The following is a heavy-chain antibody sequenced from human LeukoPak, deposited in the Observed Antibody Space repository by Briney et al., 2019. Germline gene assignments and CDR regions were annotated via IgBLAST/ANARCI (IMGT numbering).Heavy chain of an antibody. J-gene: IGHJ4*02. CDR2: MGIGTSTI. V-gene: IGHV3-48*01. CDR3: VRDKDWGFGS. CDR1: GFTFTTYS. Sequence: PGGSLRLSCAASGFTFTTYSMNWVRQAPGKGLEWVSHMGIGTSTIGYADSVKGRFTISRDNAKNSVHLQMSNLRVDDSAVYYCVRDKDWGFGSWGQGTLVTVSS. D-gene: IGHD7-27*01.